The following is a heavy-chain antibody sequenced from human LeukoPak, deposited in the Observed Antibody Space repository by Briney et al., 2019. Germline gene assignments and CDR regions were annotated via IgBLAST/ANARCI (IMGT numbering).Heavy chain of an antibody. J-gene: IGHJ5*02. V-gene: IGHV3-23*01. CDR2: ISGSGGIT. CDR1: GFTFSAYA. Sequence: GGSLRLSCAASGFTFSAYAISWVRQAPGKGLEWVSAISGSGGITYYADSVKGRFTISRGNSKNTLYLQMNSLRAEDTAVYYCVKHDPRRGVITNWFDPWGQGTLVTVSS. D-gene: IGHD3-16*02. CDR3: VKHDPRRGVITNWFDP.